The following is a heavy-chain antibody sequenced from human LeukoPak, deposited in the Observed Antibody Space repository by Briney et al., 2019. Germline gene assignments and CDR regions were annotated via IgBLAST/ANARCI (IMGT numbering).Heavy chain of an antibody. CDR2: ISGVASDI. D-gene: IGHD1-26*01. Sequence: GGSLRLSCAASGFTFSDYYMIWIRQAPGRGLEWVSYISGVASDIHYADSVKGRFTISRDNAKNSVYLQMNSLRAGDTAVYYCARGGALGMDVWGQGTTVTVSS. CDR3: ARGGALGMDV. V-gene: IGHV3-11*01. CDR1: GFTFSDYY. J-gene: IGHJ6*02.